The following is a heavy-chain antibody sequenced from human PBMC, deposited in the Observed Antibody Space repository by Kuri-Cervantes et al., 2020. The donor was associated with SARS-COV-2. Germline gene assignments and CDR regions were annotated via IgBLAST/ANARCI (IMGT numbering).Heavy chain of an antibody. CDR1: GFTVSSNY. CDR3: APPVGGNSVPST. V-gene: IGHV3-53*01. Sequence: GESLKISCAASGFTVSSNYMSWVRQAPGKGLEWVSVIYSGGSTYYADSVKGRCTISRDNSKNTLYLQMNSLRAEDTAVYYCAPPVGGNSVPSTWGQGTLVTVSS. CDR2: IYSGGST. D-gene: IGHD4-23*01. J-gene: IGHJ5*02.